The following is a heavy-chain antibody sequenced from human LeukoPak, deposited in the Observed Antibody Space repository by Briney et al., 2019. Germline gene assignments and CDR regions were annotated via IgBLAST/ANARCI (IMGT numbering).Heavy chain of an antibody. Sequence: GGSLRLSCAASGFTFSNAWMSWVRQAPGKGLEWVSAISGSGGSTYYADSVKGRFTISRDNSKNTLYLQMNSLRAEDTAVYYCANRVPAAPLFAFDIWGQGTMVTVSS. CDR1: GFTFSNAW. J-gene: IGHJ3*02. CDR3: ANRVPAAPLFAFDI. CDR2: ISGSGGST. D-gene: IGHD2-2*01. V-gene: IGHV3-23*01.